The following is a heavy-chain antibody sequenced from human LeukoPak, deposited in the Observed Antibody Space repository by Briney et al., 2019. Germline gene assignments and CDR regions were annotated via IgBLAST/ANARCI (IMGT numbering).Heavy chain of an antibody. Sequence: PGGSLRLSCAASGFTFSSYSMNWVRQAPGKGLEWVSAISGSGGSTYYADSVKGRFTISRDNSKNTLYLQMNSLRAEDTAVYYCAKDRGGTFDYWGQGTLVTVSS. J-gene: IGHJ4*02. V-gene: IGHV3-23*01. D-gene: IGHD3-10*01. CDR3: AKDRGGTFDY. CDR1: GFTFSSYS. CDR2: ISGSGGST.